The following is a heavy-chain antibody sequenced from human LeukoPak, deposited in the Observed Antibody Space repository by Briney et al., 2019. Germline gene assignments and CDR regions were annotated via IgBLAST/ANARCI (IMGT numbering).Heavy chain of an antibody. CDR3: ARGAAGYSYG. V-gene: IGHV4-59*01. CDR1: GGSFSGYY. CDR2: IYYSGST. J-gene: IGHJ4*02. D-gene: IGHD5-18*01. Sequence: SETLSLTCAVYGGSFSGYYWSWIRQPPGKGLEWIGHIYYSGSTNYNPSLKSRVTISIVTSKNQFSLRLSSVTAADTAVYYCARGAAGYSYGWGQGTLVTVSS.